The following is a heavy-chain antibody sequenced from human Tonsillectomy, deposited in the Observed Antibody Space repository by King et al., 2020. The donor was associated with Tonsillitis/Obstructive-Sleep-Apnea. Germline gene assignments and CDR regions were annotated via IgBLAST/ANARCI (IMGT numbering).Heavy chain of an antibody. CDR3: ARGALENWNYVGFDY. J-gene: IGHJ4*02. Sequence: VQLQESGPGLVKPTETLSLTCTVSGNSISTYYWNWIRQPPGKGLEWIGNIYSGSTDYNPSLKSRVTISVDTSKNQFSLRLSSLTTADTAVYYCARGALENWNYVGFDYWGQGTLVTVSS. V-gene: IGHV4-59*01. CDR1: GNSISTYY. D-gene: IGHD1-7*01. CDR2: IYSGST.